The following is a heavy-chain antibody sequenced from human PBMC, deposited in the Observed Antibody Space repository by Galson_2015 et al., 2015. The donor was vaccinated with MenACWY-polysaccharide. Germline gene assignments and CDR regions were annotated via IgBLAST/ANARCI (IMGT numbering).Heavy chain of an antibody. V-gene: IGHV3-7*01. CDR2: INLDGRDK. D-gene: IGHD5-18*01. CDR3: ARQRGYSYGYNDY. Sequence: SLRLSCAASALTFRSYWMSWVRQAPGKGLEWVANINLDGRDKYYVDSVRGRFTISRDNARNSLYLQMDSLRVEDTAVYYCARQRGYSYGYNDYWGQGTLVTVSS. CDR1: ALTFRSYW. J-gene: IGHJ4*02.